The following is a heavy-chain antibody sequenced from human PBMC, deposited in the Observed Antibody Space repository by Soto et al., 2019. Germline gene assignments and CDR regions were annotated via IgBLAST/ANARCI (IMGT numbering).Heavy chain of an antibody. CDR3: TNTDYYDSPPAWYFDY. Sequence: GGSLRLSCAASGFTFSNAWMSWVRQAPGKGLEWVGRIKSKTDGGTTDYAAPVKGRFTISRDDSKNTLYLQMNSLKTEDTAVYYCTNTDYYDSPPAWYFDYWGQGTLVTVSS. CDR1: GFTFSNAW. J-gene: IGHJ4*02. V-gene: IGHV3-15*01. CDR2: IKSKTDGGTT. D-gene: IGHD3-22*01.